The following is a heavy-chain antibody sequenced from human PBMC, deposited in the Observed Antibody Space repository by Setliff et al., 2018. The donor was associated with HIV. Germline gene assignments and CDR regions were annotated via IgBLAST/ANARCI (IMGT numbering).Heavy chain of an antibody. J-gene: IGHJ5*02. D-gene: IGHD2-2*01. Sequence: SETLSLTCILSGGSISDHYWSWVRQPPGKGLEWIGSIYYSRNTNYNPSLKSRVTISVETSKNQFSLKLNSVTAADTAVYYCARDPGGLYCTSASCQGGCFDPWGQGTLVTVSS. V-gene: IGHV4-59*11. CDR1: GGSISDHY. CDR3: ARDPGGLYCTSASCQGGCFDP. CDR2: IYYSRNT.